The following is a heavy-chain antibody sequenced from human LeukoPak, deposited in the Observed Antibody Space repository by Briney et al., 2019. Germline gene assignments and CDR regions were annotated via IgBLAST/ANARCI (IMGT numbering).Heavy chain of an antibody. CDR2: IYTSGST. V-gene: IGHV4-4*07. Sequence: SETLSLTCTVSGGSLTTFFWSWIRQPAGKGLEWIGRIYTSGSTNYNPSLKSRVTMSVDTSKNQFSLKLSSVTAADTAVYYCARDLGLPDYYYYYYMDVWGKGTTVTVSS. CDR3: ARDLGLPDYYYYYYMDV. CDR1: GGSLTTFF. J-gene: IGHJ6*03. D-gene: IGHD4-11*01.